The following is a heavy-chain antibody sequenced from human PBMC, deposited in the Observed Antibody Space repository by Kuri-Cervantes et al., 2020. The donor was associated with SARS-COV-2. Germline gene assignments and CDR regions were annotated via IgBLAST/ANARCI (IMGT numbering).Heavy chain of an antibody. CDR3: ARGADHYDAFDI. CDR1: GGSFSGYY. V-gene: IGHV4-34*01. D-gene: IGHD1-14*01. CDR2: INHSGCT. J-gene: IGHJ3*02. Sequence: SETLSLTCAVYGGSFSGYYWSWIRQPPGKGLEWIGEINHSGCTNYNPSLKSRVTISVDTSKNQFSLKLSSVTAADTAVYYCARGADHYDAFDIWGQGTMVTVSS.